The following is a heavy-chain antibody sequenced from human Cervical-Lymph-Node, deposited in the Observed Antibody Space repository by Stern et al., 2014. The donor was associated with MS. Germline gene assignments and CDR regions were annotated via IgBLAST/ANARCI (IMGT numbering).Heavy chain of an antibody. D-gene: IGHD2-2*01. CDR2: IDWDDDR. Sequence: QVTLRESGPALVKPTQTLTLTCTFSGFSLTTSGMCVSWIRQPPGKALEWLARIDWDDDRYYSSSLKTRLTISKDTSKNQVVLTMTNMDPVDTATYYCARIGEYQLHYFDYWGRGTLVTVSS. J-gene: IGHJ4*02. CDR1: GFSLTTSGMC. CDR3: ARIGEYQLHYFDY. V-gene: IGHV2-70*15.